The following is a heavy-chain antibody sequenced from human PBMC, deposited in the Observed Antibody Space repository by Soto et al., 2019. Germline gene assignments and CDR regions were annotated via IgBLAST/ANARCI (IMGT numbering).Heavy chain of an antibody. CDR3: ARDGGSHSGGIDY. CDR2: IIPIFGTA. D-gene: IGHD1-26*01. Sequence: QVQLVQTGAEVKKPGSSVKVSCKASGGTFSSYSINWVRQAPGQGLEWMGEIIPIFGTANYAQKFQGRVTITADESTSTAYMELSSLRSEDTAVYYCARDGGSHSGGIDYWGQGTLVTVSS. CDR1: GGTFSSYS. J-gene: IGHJ4*02. V-gene: IGHV1-69*01.